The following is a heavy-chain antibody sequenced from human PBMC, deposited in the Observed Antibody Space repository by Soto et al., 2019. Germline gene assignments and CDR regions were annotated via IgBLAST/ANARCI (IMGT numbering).Heavy chain of an antibody. J-gene: IGHJ3*02. CDR1: GGSISSGGYY. Sequence: QVQLQESGPGLVKPSQTLSLTCTVSGGSISSGGYYWSWIRQHPGKGLEWIGYIYYSGSTYYNPSLKSRVTISVDTSKNQFSLKLSSVTAADTAVYYCARGYDSSGYCDAFDIWGQGTMVTVSS. D-gene: IGHD3-22*01. CDR2: IYYSGST. V-gene: IGHV4-31*03. CDR3: ARGYDSSGYCDAFDI.